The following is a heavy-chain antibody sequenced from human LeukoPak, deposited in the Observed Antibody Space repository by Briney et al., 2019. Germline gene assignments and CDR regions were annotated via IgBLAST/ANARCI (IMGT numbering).Heavy chain of an antibody. J-gene: IGHJ4*02. D-gene: IGHD3-3*01. V-gene: IGHV4-59*12. CDR1: GGSISSYY. CDR3: ASDGGGDFWSGYYLVYC. Sequence: SETLSLTCTVSGGSISSYYWSWIRQPPGKGLEWIGYIYYSGSTNYNPSLKSRVTISVDTSKNQFSLKLSSVTAADTAGYYGASDGGGDFWSGYYLVYCWGQGTLVTVSS. CDR2: IYYSGST.